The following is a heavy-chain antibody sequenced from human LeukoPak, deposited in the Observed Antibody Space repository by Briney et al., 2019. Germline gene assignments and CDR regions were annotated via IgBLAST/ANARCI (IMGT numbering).Heavy chain of an antibody. CDR3: ARRGGSYRYFDY. CDR2: IYYTGST. V-gene: IGHV4-39*01. D-gene: IGHD1-26*01. CDR1: GASISSASYY. Sequence: SETLSLTCTVSGASISSASYYWGWVRQPPGKGLEWIGSIYYTGSTYFNPSLKGRVTLSVDTSKNQFSLKLSSVTAADTAVYYCARRGGSYRYFDYWGQGALVTVSS. J-gene: IGHJ4*02.